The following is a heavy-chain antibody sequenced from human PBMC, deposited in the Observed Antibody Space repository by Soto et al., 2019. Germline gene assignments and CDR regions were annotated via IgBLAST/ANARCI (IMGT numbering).Heavy chain of an antibody. D-gene: IGHD6-6*01. CDR2: IVVGSGNT. J-gene: IGHJ4*02. CDR3: AAFGKYSSSSGRPRDFDY. V-gene: IGHV1-58*01. CDR1: GFTFTSSA. Sequence: EASVKVSCKASGFTFTSSAVQWVRQARGQRLEWIGWIVVGSGNTNYAQKFQERVTITRDMSTSTAYMELSSLRSEDTAVYYCAAFGKYSSSSGRPRDFDYWGQGTLVTVSS.